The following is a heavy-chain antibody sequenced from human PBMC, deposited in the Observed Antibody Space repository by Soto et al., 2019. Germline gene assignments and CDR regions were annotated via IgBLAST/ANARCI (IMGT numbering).Heavy chain of an antibody. V-gene: IGHV1-18*01. Sequence: ASVKVSCKASGGTFSSYAISWVRQAPGQGLEWMGWISAYNGNTNYAQKLQGRVTMTTDTSTSTAYMELRSLRSDDTAVYYCARDRPGYSSSMNWFDPWGQGTLVTVAS. J-gene: IGHJ5*02. CDR1: GGTFSSYA. CDR3: ARDRPGYSSSMNWFDP. D-gene: IGHD6-13*01. CDR2: ISAYNGNT.